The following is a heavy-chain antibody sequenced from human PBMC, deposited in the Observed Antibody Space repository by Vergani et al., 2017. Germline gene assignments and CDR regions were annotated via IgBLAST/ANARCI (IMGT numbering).Heavy chain of an antibody. J-gene: IGHJ6*03. CDR2: IIPIFGTA. Sequence: QVQLVQSGSELKKPGASVKVSCKASGYTLSRYSIYWVRQAPGQGLEWMGGIIPIFGTANYAQKFQGRVTITADESTSTAYMELSSLRSEDTAVYYCAKDVVVVVAATKYDYYYYMDVWGKGTTVTVSS. V-gene: IGHV1-69*01. CDR3: AKDVVVVVAATKYDYYYYMDV. CDR1: GYTLSRYS. D-gene: IGHD2-15*01.